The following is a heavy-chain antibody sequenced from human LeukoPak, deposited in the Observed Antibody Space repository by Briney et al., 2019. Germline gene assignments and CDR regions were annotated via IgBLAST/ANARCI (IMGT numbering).Heavy chain of an antibody. CDR1: GYTFTSYA. Sequence: ASVKVSCKASGYTFTSYAMHWVRQAPGQRLEWMGWSNAGNGNTNYAQKLQGRVTMTTDTSTSTAYMELRSLRSDDTAVYYCARDCSSTSCYVDYYYGMDVWGQGTTVTVSS. D-gene: IGHD2-2*01. CDR3: ARDCSSTSCYVDYYYGMDV. J-gene: IGHJ6*02. V-gene: IGHV1-3*01. CDR2: SNAGNGNT.